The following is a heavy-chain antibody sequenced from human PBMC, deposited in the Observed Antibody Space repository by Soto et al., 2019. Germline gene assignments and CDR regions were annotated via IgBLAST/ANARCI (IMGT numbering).Heavy chain of an antibody. D-gene: IGHD3-9*01. CDR1: GYTFIDYY. CDR3: TRPPGYISDWYYFDL. CDR2: ISPKSGAT. J-gene: IGHJ4*02. V-gene: IGHV1-2*02. Sequence: ASVKVSCKASGYTFIDYYMHWVRQAPGQGFEWLGRISPKSGATNYAQKFQGRVTMTWDTSLNTAYMELSSLISEDTAVYYCTRPPGYISDWYYFDLWGQGTLVTVSS.